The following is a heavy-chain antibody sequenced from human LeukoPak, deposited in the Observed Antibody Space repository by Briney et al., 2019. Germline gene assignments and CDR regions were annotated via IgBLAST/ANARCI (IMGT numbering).Heavy chain of an antibody. CDR1: GYTFTSYG. V-gene: IGHV1-18*01. CDR3: ARAPTAYSGSYYIVY. CDR2: ISAYNGNT. D-gene: IGHD1-26*01. J-gene: IGHJ4*02. Sequence: ASVKVSCKASGYTFTSYGISWVRQAPGQGLEWMGWISAYNGNTNYAQKLQGRVTMTTDTSTSTAYMELRSLRSGDTAVYYCARAPTAYSGSYYIVYWGQGTLVTVSS.